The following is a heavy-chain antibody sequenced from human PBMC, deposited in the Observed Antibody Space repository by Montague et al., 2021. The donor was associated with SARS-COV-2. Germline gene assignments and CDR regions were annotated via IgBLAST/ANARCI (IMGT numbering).Heavy chain of an antibody. J-gene: IGHJ6*03. D-gene: IGHD6-13*01. CDR3: ARQAATAAAGIPDYYYYYYMDV. Sequence: SLRLSCAASGFTFSSYAMSWVRQAPGKGLEWVSAISGSGGSTYYADSVRGRFTISRDNSKNTLYLQMNSLRAEDTAVYYCARQAATAAAGIPDYYYYYYMDVWGKGTTVAVSS. V-gene: IGHV3-23*01. CDR2: ISGSGGST. CDR1: GFTFSSYA.